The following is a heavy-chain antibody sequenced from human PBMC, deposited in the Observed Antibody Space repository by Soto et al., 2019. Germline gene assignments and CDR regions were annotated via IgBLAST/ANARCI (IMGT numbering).Heavy chain of an antibody. V-gene: IGHV1-69*13. Sequence: GASVKVSCKASGGTFSSYAISWVRQAPGQGLEWMGGIIPIFGTANYAQKFQGRVTITADESTSTAYMELSSLRSEDTAVYYCARDRLYSSGWYPTHYYYYGMDVWGQGTTVTVSS. CDR1: GGTFSSYA. CDR3: ARDRLYSSGWYPTHYYYYGMDV. J-gene: IGHJ6*02. CDR2: IIPIFGTA. D-gene: IGHD6-19*01.